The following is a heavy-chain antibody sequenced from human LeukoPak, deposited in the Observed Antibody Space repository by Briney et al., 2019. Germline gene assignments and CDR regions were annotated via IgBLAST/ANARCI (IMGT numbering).Heavy chain of an antibody. D-gene: IGHD2-15*01. V-gene: IGHV3-48*01. CDR1: GFTFSSYS. CDR2: ISSSSSTI. Sequence: GGSLRLSCAASGFTFSSYSMNWVRQAPGKGLEWVSYISSSSSTIYYADSVKGRFTISRDNAKNSLYLQMNSLRAEDTAVYYCARDRGAFVVVMDYSFDSWGQGKLVTVSS. CDR3: ARDRGAFVVVMDYSFDS. J-gene: IGHJ4*02.